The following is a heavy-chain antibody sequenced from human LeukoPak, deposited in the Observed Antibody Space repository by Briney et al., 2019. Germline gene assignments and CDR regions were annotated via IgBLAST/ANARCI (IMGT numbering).Heavy chain of an antibody. Sequence: ASVKVSCKASGYTFTSYDINWVRQATGQGLEWMGRMNPNSGNTGYAQKFQGRVTMTRNTSISTAYMELSSLRSEDTAVYYCASRGYCSSTSCFGNYYYMDVWGKGTTVTISS. CDR2: MNPNSGNT. V-gene: IGHV1-8*01. CDR3: ASRGYCSSTSCFGNYYYMDV. D-gene: IGHD2-2*01. J-gene: IGHJ6*03. CDR1: GYTFTSYD.